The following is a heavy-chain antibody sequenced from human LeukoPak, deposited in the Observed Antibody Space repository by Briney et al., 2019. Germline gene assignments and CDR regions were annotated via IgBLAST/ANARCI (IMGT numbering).Heavy chain of an antibody. Sequence: ASVKVSCKASGYTFTGYYMHWVRQAPGQGLEWMGWINPNSGGTNYAQKFQGRVTMTRDTSISTAYMELSRLRSDDTAVYYCARRGYSYGGTFDYWGQGTLVTVSS. CDR3: ARRGYSYGGTFDY. CDR1: GYTFTGYY. J-gene: IGHJ4*02. CDR2: INPNSGGT. V-gene: IGHV1-2*02. D-gene: IGHD5-18*01.